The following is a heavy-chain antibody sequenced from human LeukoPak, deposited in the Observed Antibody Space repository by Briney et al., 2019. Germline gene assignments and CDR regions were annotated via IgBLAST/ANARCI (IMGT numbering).Heavy chain of an antibody. CDR1: GGSISSSSYY. CDR3: ASDRLRFFDWCY. V-gene: IGHV4-39*01. Sequence: SETLSLTCTVSGGSISSSSYYWGWIRQPPGKGLGWIGSIYYSGSTYYNPSLKSRVTISVDTSKNQFSLKLSSVTAADTAVYYCASDRLRFFDWCYWGQGTLVTVSS. J-gene: IGHJ4*02. D-gene: IGHD3-9*01. CDR2: IYYSGST.